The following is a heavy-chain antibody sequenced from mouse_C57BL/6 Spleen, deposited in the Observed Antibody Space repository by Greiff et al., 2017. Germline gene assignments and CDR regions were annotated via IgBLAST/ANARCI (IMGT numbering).Heavy chain of an antibody. CDR1: GFTFSSYT. J-gene: IGHJ1*03. V-gene: IGHV5-9*01. CDR2: ISGGGGNT. Sequence: EVQLVESGGGLVKPGGSLKLSCAASGFTFSSYTMSWVRQTPEKRLEWVATISGGGGNTYYPDSVKGRFTISRDNAKNTLYLQMSSLRSEDTALYYCARHPTGTGYFDVWGTGTTVTVSS. CDR3: ARHPTGTGYFDV. D-gene: IGHD4-1*02.